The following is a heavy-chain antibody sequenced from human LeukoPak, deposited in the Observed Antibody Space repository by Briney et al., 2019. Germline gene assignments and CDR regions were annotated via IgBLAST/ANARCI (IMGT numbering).Heavy chain of an antibody. V-gene: IGHV3-30-3*01. J-gene: IGHJ4*02. CDR3: ARDQGFGELGFGY. CDR1: GLTFSRFA. CDR2: ISSDGTDE. D-gene: IGHD3-10*01. Sequence: TGGSLRLSCAASGLTFSRFALYWVRQAPGKGLEWVAVISSDGTDEYYADSVKGRFIISRDNFKNMVYLQMNSLRTEDTAVYYCARDQGFGELGFGYWGQGTLVTVSS.